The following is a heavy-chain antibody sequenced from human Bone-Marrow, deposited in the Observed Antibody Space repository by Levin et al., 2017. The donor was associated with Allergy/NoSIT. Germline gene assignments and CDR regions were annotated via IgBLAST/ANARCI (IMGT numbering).Heavy chain of an antibody. CDR1: GASVSSDTYY. CDR3: ARDDYSDFTGWV. Sequence: ASETLSLTCTVSGASVSSDTYYWSWIRQPPGKGLEWIGYISSSGSTSYNPSLMSRVTMSVHTSKNQFSLKLTSVTPADTAVYYCARDDYSDFTGWVWGQGSLVTVSS. CDR2: ISSSGST. J-gene: IGHJ4*02. V-gene: IGHV4-61*01. D-gene: IGHD3-9*01.